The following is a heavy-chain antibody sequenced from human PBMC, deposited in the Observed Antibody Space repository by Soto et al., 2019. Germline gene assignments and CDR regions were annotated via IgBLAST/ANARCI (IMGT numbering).Heavy chain of an antibody. CDR3: ARRWSDYYYYGMDV. CDR2: IIPIFGAA. V-gene: IGHV1-69*13. J-gene: IGHJ6*02. Sequence: SVKVSCKASGGTFSSYAISWVRQAPGQGLEWMGGIIPIFGAANYAQKFQGRVTITADESTSTAYMELSSLRSEDTAVYYCARRWSDYYYYGMDVWGQGTTVTVSS. D-gene: IGHD2-15*01. CDR1: GGTFSSYA.